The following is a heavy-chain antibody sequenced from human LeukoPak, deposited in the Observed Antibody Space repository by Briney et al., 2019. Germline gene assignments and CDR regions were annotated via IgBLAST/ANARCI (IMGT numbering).Heavy chain of an antibody. CDR3: ARAKVFWSDSPF. V-gene: IGHV3-74*01. J-gene: IGHJ4*02. CDR2: INIDGSTT. Sequence: GGSLRLSRAASGFTLSNYWMHWVRQAPGKGLVWVSRINIDGSTTTYADSVKGRFTISRDNAKNTLYLQMNSLRAEDTAVYYCARAKVFWSDSPFWGQGTLVTVSS. D-gene: IGHD3-3*01. CDR1: GFTLSNYW.